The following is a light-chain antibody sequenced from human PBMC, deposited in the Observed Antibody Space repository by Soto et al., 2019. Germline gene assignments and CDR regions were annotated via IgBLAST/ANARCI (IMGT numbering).Light chain of an antibody. CDR2: DVT. Sequence: QSALTQPASVSGSPGQSITISCTGTSSDVGGYNYVSWYQQYPGKAPKLMIYDVTHRPSGVSNRFSGSKSGNTASLTISGLQAEDEADYYCSSYTSSSTYVFGTGTKVTVL. J-gene: IGLJ1*01. V-gene: IGLV2-14*03. CDR1: SSDVGGYNY. CDR3: SSYTSSSTYV.